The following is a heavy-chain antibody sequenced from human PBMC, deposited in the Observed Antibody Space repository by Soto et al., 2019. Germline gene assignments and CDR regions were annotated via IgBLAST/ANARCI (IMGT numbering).Heavy chain of an antibody. CDR2: IIPILGIA. J-gene: IGHJ6*03. V-gene: IGHV1-69*08. CDR3: AREVGDGDYYYYYYMDV. CDR1: GGTFSSYT. D-gene: IGHD3-16*01. Sequence: QVQLVQSGAEVKKPWSSVKVSCKASGGTFSSYTISWVRQAPGQGLEWMGRIIPILGIANYAQKFQGRVTITADKSTSTAYMELSSLRSEDTAVYYCAREVGDGDYYYYYYMDVWGKGTTVTVSS.